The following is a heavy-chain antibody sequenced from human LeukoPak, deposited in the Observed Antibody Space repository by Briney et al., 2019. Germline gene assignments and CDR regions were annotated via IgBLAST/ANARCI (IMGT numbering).Heavy chain of an antibody. CDR3: ARDPVPATARHFDY. D-gene: IGHD1-1*01. V-gene: IGHV3-30-3*01. J-gene: IGHJ4*02. CDR2: TASAGNIE. CDR1: GLTFSSYA. Sequence: VRSLRHSCAASGLTFSSYAMHCVRQAPCKGLEWGAVTASAGNIEYDADAVKGRFTIPRDNSKNTLYLQMNSLRGEDTGVYYCARDPVPATARHFDYWGQGTLVTVSS.